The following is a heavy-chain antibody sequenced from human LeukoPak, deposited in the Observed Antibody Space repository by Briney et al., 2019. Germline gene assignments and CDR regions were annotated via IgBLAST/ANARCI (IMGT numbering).Heavy chain of an antibody. Sequence: PGGSLRLSCAASGFTFSTYSMNWVRQAPGKGLEWVSSISSTGRYIYYADSLEGRFTISRDNAKNSLYLQLNSLRAEDTAVYYCAREIDPRRDNYNYGFDYWGQGTLVTVSS. J-gene: IGHJ4*02. D-gene: IGHD5-24*01. V-gene: IGHV3-21*01. CDR3: AREIDPRRDNYNYGFDY. CDR2: ISSTGRYI. CDR1: GFTFSTYS.